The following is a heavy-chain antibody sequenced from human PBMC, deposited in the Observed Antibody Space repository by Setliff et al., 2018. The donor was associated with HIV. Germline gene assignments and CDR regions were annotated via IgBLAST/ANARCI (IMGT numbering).Heavy chain of an antibody. CDR2: VYYSGST. CDR3: ARDGYSSSWYVISGSFDY. J-gene: IGHJ4*02. D-gene: IGHD6-13*01. V-gene: IGHV4-39*07. CDR1: GGSISSGSYY. Sequence: SETLSLTCIVSGGSISSGSYYWGWIRQPPGKGLEWIGTVYYSGSTYYNPSLKSRVTISVDTSENQFSLKLSSVTAADTAVYYCARDGYSSSWYVISGSFDYWGQGILVTVSS.